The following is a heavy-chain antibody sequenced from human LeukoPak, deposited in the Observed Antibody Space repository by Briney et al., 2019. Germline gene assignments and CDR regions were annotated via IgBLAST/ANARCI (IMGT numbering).Heavy chain of an antibody. V-gene: IGHV1-69*06. CDR3: AREEAAAAGFTFDY. D-gene: IGHD6-13*01. Sequence: SVKVSCKASGGTFSSYAISWVRQAPGQGLEWMGGIIPIFGTANYAQKFQGRVTITADKSTSTAYMELSSLRSEDTAVYYCAREEAAAAGFTFDYWGQGTLVPVPP. CDR2: IIPIFGTA. J-gene: IGHJ4*02. CDR1: GGTFSSYA.